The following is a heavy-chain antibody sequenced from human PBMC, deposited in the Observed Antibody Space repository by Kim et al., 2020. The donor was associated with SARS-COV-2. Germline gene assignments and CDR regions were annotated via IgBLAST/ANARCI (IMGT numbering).Heavy chain of an antibody. CDR1: RFSVMTNY. CDR2: IYAGGTT. Sequence: GGSLRLSCAASRFSVMTNYMNWVRQAPGKGLEWVSVIYAGGTTYYADSVKGRFTVSRDISKDTLHLLMNSLRAEDTAVYYCARARKTGGRAGPFDYWGQGALVTVSS. D-gene: IGHD3-16*01. J-gene: IGHJ4*02. V-gene: IGHV3-66*01. CDR3: ARARKTGGRAGPFDY.